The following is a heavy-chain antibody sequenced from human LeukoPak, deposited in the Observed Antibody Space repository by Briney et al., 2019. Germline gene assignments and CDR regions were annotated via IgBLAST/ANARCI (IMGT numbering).Heavy chain of an antibody. V-gene: IGHV3-48*01. CDR3: AREYCSGGSCYSDYYYYMDV. CDR2: ISSSSSTI. Sequence: PAGGSLRLSCAASGFTFSSYSMNWVRQAPGKGLEWVSYISSSSSTIYYADSVKGRFTISRDNAKNSLYLQMNSLRAEDTAVYYCAREYCSGGSCYSDYYYYMDVWGKGTTVTVSS. J-gene: IGHJ6*03. CDR1: GFTFSSYS. D-gene: IGHD2-15*01.